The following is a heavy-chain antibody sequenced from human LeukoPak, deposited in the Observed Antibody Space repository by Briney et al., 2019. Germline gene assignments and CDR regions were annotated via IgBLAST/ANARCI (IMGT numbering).Heavy chain of an antibody. CDR3: ARDYYDSSGYYPINWFDP. CDR2: ISAYNGNT. V-gene: IGHV1-18*01. D-gene: IGHD3-22*01. Sequence: ASVKVSCKASGYTFTSYGISWVRQAPGQGLEWMGWISAYNGNTNYAQKFQGRITMTRDTSISTAYMELSRLRSDDTAVYYCARDYYDSSGYYPINWFDPWGQGTLVTVSS. J-gene: IGHJ5*02. CDR1: GYTFTSYG.